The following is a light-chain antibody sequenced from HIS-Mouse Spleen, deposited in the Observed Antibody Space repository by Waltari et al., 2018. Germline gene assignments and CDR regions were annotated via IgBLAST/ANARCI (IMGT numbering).Light chain of an antibody. V-gene: IGLV3-10*01. CDR1: ALPKKS. J-gene: IGLJ2*01. CDR3: YSTDSSGNHRV. Sequence: YELTQPPSVSVSPGQTARNTCSGDALPKKSAYWYQQKSGQAPVLVIYEDSQRPSGIPERFSGSSSGTMATLTISGGQVEDEADYYCYSTDSSGNHRVFGGGTKLTVL. CDR2: EDS.